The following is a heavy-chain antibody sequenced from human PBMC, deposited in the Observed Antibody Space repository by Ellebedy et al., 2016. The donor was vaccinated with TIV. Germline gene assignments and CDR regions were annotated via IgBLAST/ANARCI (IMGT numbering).Heavy chain of an antibody. D-gene: IGHD4-17*01. V-gene: IGHV3-7*01. CDR2: TNQDGSKR. Sequence: GGSLRLSCAASGFTFNSYWMSWVRQAPGKGLEWVANTNQDGSKRYYVDSVKGRFTIARDNAKNSLYLQMSSLRVEDTAVYYCATDGSYGDYRSPTHAFVMWGQGTMVAVSS. CDR1: GFTFNSYW. J-gene: IGHJ3*02. CDR3: ATDGSYGDYRSPTHAFVM.